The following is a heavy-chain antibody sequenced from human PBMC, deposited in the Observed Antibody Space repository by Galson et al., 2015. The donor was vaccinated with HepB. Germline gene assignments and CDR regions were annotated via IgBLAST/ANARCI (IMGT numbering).Heavy chain of an antibody. CDR1: GFTFSNYG. V-gene: IGHV3-30*03. J-gene: IGHJ6*02. CDR2: ISSDGSNK. CDR3: ARAGGTGGSSDYYYYYYGMEV. D-gene: IGHD2-15*01. Sequence: SLRLSCAASGFTFSNYGIHWVRQAPGKGLEWVAVISSDGSNKYYADSVKGRFTVSRDNSKNTLYLQMNSLRAEDTAVYYCARAGGTGGSSDYYYYYYGMEVWGQGTTVTVSS.